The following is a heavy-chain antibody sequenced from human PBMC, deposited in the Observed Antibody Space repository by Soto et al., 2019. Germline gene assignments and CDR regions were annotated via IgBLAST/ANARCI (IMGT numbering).Heavy chain of an antibody. CDR3: ARGSGADAFDI. J-gene: IGHJ3*02. CDR2: IIPVIDTA. V-gene: IGHV1-69*06. Sequence: SVKVSCKVSGGTFNIRWVRQAPGQGLEWMGGIIPVIDTANYARKFQGRVVISADRATNIVYMEMMSLTLEDTAVYYCARGSGADAFDICGQGTIVTVSS. CDR1: GGTFN. D-gene: IGHD7-27*01.